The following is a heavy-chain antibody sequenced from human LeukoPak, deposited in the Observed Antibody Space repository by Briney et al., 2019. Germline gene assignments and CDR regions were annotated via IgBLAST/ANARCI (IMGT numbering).Heavy chain of an antibody. CDR2: ISYDAANK. V-gene: IGHV3-30-3*01. CDR3: AKGVDTWFDP. Sequence: GGSLRLSCAVSGFTFSNYPMYWVRQAPGKGLEWVAIISYDAANKYYADSVKGRFTISRDNSKNTLSLQMNSLRTEDTAVYFCAKGVDTWFDPWGQGTLVTVSS. CDR1: GFTFSNYP. J-gene: IGHJ5*02.